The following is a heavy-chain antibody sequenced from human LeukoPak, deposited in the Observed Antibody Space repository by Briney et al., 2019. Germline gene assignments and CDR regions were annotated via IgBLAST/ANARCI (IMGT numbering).Heavy chain of an antibody. CDR3: ARSHPRTSVFDF. CDR1: GFTLRNYG. Sequence: GGSLRLSCGASGFTLRNYGMHWVRQAPGKGLEWVAIIWYDGSKKYYADSVKGRFTISRDSSKNTLYLQMNSLRVEDTAVYYCARSHPRTSVFDFGGQGTMVTLSS. V-gene: IGHV3-33*01. J-gene: IGHJ3*01. CDR2: IWYDGSKK. D-gene: IGHD5/OR15-5a*01.